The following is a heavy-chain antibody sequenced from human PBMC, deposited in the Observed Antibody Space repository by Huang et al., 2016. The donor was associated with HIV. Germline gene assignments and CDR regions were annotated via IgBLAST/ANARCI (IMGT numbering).Heavy chain of an antibody. CDR1: GYTFTSYG. CDR3: ARDPRYYYDTSGYPPDAFDI. V-gene: IGHV1-18*01. Sequence: QVQLVQSGAEVKKPGASVKVSCTASGYTFTSYGISWVRKAPGQGLEGMGWISSYKRNTKYAQKLQGRVTRTTDTSTTTAYIELRSLRSDDTAVYYCARDPRYYYDTSGYPPDAFDIWGQGTMVTVSS. CDR2: ISSYKRNT. J-gene: IGHJ3*02. D-gene: IGHD3-22*01.